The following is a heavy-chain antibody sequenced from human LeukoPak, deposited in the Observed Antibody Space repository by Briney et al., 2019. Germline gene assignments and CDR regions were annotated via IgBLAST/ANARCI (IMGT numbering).Heavy chain of an antibody. V-gene: IGHV3-15*01. D-gene: IGHD5-18*01. J-gene: IGHJ4*02. CDR1: GFTFSNAW. CDR2: IKSKTDGGTT. CDR3: TRARRLLYSYGPFDY. Sequence: PGGSLRLSCAASGFTFSNAWMSWVRQAPGKGLEWVGRIKSKTDGGTTDYAAPVKGRFTISRDDSKNTLYLQMNSLKTEDTAVYYCTRARRLLYSYGPFDYWGQGTLVTVSS.